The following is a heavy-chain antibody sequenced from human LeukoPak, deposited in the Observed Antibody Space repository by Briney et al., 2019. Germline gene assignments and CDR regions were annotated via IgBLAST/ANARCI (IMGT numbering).Heavy chain of an antibody. D-gene: IGHD3-22*01. CDR3: ARARPVYYYDSSGYYYYFDY. J-gene: IGHJ4*02. Sequence: GASVKVSCKASGYTFTSYGICWVGQAPGQGLEWMGWISAYNGNTNYAQKLQGRVTMTTDTSTSTAYMELSRLRSDDTAVYYCARARPVYYYDSSGYYYYFDYWGQGTLVTVSS. CDR1: GYTFTSYG. V-gene: IGHV1-18*01. CDR2: ISAYNGNT.